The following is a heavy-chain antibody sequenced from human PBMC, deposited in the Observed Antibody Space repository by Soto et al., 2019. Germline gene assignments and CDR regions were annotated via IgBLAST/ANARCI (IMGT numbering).Heavy chain of an antibody. Sequence: SENLSLTCAVYGGSFSGYYWSWIRQPPGKGLEWIGEINHSGSTNYNPSLKSRVTISVDTSKNQFSLKLSSVTAADTAVYYCARGLEGRYSSSWYFFYYGMDVWCQGTTVSVSS. CDR2: INHSGST. D-gene: IGHD6-13*01. J-gene: IGHJ6*02. V-gene: IGHV4-34*01. CDR3: ARGLEGRYSSSWYFFYYGMDV. CDR1: GGSFSGYY.